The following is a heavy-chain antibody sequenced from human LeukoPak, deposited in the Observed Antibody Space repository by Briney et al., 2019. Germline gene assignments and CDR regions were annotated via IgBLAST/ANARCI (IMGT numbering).Heavy chain of an antibody. CDR3: AREFKVTEMNWFDP. CDR1: GFTFSSYW. J-gene: IGHJ5*02. D-gene: IGHD5-24*01. Sequence: PGGSLRLSCAASGFTFSSYWMSWVRQAPGKGLEWVANIKQDGSEKYYVDSVKGRFTISRDNAKNSLYLQMNSLRAEDTAVYYCAREFKVTEMNWFDPWGQGTLVTVSS. CDR2: IKQDGSEK. V-gene: IGHV3-7*01.